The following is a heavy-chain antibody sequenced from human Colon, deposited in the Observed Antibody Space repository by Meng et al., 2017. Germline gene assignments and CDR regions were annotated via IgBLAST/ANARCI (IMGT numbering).Heavy chain of an antibody. Sequence: QSCSKGPCPTPATPTQTLTLTVTFSVFSLSTRGVGVCRIRQPTGKALEWLALIYWDDDKRYSPSLKSRLTITKDTSKNQVVLTMTNMDPLDTATYYCAHRRLLGFYFDYWGQGTLVTVSS. CDR2: IYWDDDK. CDR1: VFSLSTRGVG. J-gene: IGHJ4*02. V-gene: IGHV2-5*02. D-gene: IGHD7-27*01. CDR3: AHRRLLGFYFDY.